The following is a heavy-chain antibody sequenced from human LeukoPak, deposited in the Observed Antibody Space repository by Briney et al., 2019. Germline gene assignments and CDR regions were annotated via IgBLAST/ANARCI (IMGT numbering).Heavy chain of an antibody. D-gene: IGHD2-21*01. Sequence: GGSLRLSCATSGFNFRDSRMTWVRQSRGRGRQWGATINRDGTEKHFLDSVEGRFTISRDNAKKSLYLQMSSLRPQDTAVYFCVRGDWYFESWGQGTLVTVSS. CDR3: VRGDWYFES. CDR1: GFNFRDSR. CDR2: INRDGTEK. V-gene: IGHV3-7*04. J-gene: IGHJ4*02.